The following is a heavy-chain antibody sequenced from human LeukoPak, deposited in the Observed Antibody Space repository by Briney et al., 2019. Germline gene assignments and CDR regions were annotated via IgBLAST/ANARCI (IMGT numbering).Heavy chain of an antibody. Sequence: GGSLRLSCAASGFTFSNYAMSWVRQAPGKGLEWVSAISGSGGNTFYADSVKGRFTISRDNAKNTLYLQMNSLRAEDTAVYYCARAFQLRDYWGQGTLVTVSS. D-gene: IGHD1-26*01. CDR2: ISGSGGNT. CDR3: ARAFQLRDY. CDR1: GFTFSNYA. V-gene: IGHV3-23*01. J-gene: IGHJ4*02.